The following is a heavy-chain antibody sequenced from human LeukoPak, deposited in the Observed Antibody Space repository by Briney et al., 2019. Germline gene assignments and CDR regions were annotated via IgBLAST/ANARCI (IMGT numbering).Heavy chain of an antibody. CDR2: IKQDGSEN. Sequence: PGGSLRLSCAASGFTLSNYWMTWVRQAPGKGLEWVANIKQDGSENYYVDSVKGRFTISRDNAKNSLYLQMNSLRVEDTAVYYCARESRQLYYWGQGTLVTVSS. J-gene: IGHJ4*02. D-gene: IGHD1-1*01. CDR3: ARESRQLYY. V-gene: IGHV3-7*01. CDR1: GFTLSNYW.